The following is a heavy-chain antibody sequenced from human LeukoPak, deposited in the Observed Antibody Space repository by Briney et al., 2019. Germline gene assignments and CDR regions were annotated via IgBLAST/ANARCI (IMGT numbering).Heavy chain of an antibody. CDR2: ISSSGSYT. D-gene: IGHD3-10*01. V-gene: IGHV3-11*06. J-gene: IGHJ5*02. CDR3: ARDYYASGSYGWFDP. CDR1: GFTFSDFY. Sequence: GGSLRLSCAASGFTFSDFYMSWIRQAPGRGLEWVSFISSSGSYTNYADSVKGRFTISRDNAKNSLHLQMNSLRAEDTAVYYCARDYYASGSYGWFDPWGQGTLVTVSS.